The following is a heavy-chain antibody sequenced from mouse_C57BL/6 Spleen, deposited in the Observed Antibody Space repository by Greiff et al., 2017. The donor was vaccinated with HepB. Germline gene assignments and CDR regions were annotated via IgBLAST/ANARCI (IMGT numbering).Heavy chain of an antibody. J-gene: IGHJ4*01. CDR3: GRRGTYYSNYYAMDY. CDR1: GFTFSDYG. V-gene: IGHV5-17*01. Sequence: EVMLVESGGGLVKPGGSLKLSCAASGFTFSDYGMHWVRQAPEKGLEWVAYISSGSSTIYYADTVKGRFTISRDNAKNTLFLQMTSLRSEDTAMYYWGRRGTYYSNYYAMDYWGQGTSVTVSS. D-gene: IGHD2-5*01. CDR2: ISSGSSTI.